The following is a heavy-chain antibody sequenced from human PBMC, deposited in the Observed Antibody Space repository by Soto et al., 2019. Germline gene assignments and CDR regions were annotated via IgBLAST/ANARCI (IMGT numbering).Heavy chain of an antibody. CDR1: GGSISSAAYY. D-gene: IGHD3-16*01. V-gene: IGHV4-31*03. CDR3: AREYTDGSMVFGC. CDR2: ISHSGST. J-gene: IGHJ4*02. Sequence: QVQLQESGPGLVKPSQTLSRTCTVSGGSISSAAYYWSWIRQHPGKGLEWIGYISHSGSTYYPPAIESRAIVSAMTSKNQCSVNLTSVTAADSAVYCCAREYTDGSMVFGCWGQGALVTVSS.